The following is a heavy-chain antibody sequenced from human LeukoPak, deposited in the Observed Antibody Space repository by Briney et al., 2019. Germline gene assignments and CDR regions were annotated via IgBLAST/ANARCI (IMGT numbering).Heavy chain of an antibody. CDR2: IDPSVGST. Sequence: ASVKVSCKASGYTFTSYGLSWVRQAPGQGLEWMGIIDPSVGSTSYAEKFQGRVTMTRDMSTSTVYMELSSLRSEDTAVYYCARVVVPAAHGDYWGQGTLVTVSS. CDR1: GYTFTSYG. D-gene: IGHD2-2*01. J-gene: IGHJ4*02. V-gene: IGHV1-46*01. CDR3: ARVVVPAAHGDY.